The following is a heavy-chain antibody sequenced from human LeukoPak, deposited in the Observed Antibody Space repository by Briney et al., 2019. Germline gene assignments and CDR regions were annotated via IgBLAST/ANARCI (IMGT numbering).Heavy chain of an antibody. CDR3: AREGGGYYYDSSVFAFDI. CDR1: GGSISSGGYY. J-gene: IGHJ3*02. CDR2: IYYSGST. Sequence: SETLSLICTVSGGSISSGGYYWSWIRQHPGKGLEWIGYIYYSGSTYYNPSLKSRVTISVDTSKNQFSLKLSSVTAADTAVYYCAREGGGYYYDSSVFAFDIWGQGTMVTVSS. D-gene: IGHD3-22*01. V-gene: IGHV4-31*03.